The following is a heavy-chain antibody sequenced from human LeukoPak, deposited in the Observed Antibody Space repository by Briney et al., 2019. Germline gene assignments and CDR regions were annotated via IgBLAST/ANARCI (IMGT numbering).Heavy chain of an antibody. V-gene: IGHV4-39*01. J-gene: IGHJ4*02. CDR2: IYYSGST. Sequence: KSSETLSLTCTVSGGSISSSSYYWAWIRQPPGKGLEWIGSIYYSGSTYYNPSLKSRVTISVDTSKNQFSLKLSSVTAADTAVYFCARRGTGTTPYFDYWGQGTLVTVSS. CDR3: ARRGTGTTPYFDY. D-gene: IGHD1-7*01. CDR1: GGSISSSSYY.